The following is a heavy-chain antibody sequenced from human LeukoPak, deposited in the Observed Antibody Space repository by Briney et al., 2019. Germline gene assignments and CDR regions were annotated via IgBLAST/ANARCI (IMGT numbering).Heavy chain of an antibody. J-gene: IGHJ4*02. CDR3: AKDRNRYCSGGSCYSVDY. CDR2: ISYDGSNK. D-gene: IGHD2-15*01. V-gene: IGHV3-30*18. CDR1: GFTFSSYG. Sequence: PGGSLRLSCAASGFTFSSYGMHWVRQAPGKGLEWVAVISYDGSNKHYADSVKGRFTISRDNSKNTLYLQMNSLRAEDTAVYYCAKDRNRYCSGGSCYSVDYWGQGTLVTVSS.